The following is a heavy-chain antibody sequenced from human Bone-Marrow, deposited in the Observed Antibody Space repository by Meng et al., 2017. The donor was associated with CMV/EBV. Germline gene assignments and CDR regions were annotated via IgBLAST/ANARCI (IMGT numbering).Heavy chain of an antibody. CDR1: GFTFSDYW. CDR2: VKGDGSGT. D-gene: IGHD4-17*01. Sequence: GESLKISCAASGFTFSDYWMHWVRQAPGKGLVWVSRVKGDGSGTTYADSVKGRFTISRDNAKNTLYLQMNSLRAEDTAVYYCVRGANGAYGDYWGQGTLVTGSS. V-gene: IGHV3-74*01. J-gene: IGHJ4*02. CDR3: VRGANGAYGDY.